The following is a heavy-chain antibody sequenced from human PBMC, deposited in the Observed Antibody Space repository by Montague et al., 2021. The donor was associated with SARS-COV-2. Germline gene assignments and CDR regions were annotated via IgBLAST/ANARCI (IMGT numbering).Heavy chain of an antibody. Sequence: SLTLSCSGSGFTFSSYTMNWVRQAPGRGLEWVSYISSSGSIIYYXDSVKGRFTISRDVAKNSLYLQMSSLRAEDTAVYYCARDREYCSSASCYDIYYGMDVWGPGTTVTVSS. J-gene: IGHJ6*02. CDR1: GFTFSSYT. D-gene: IGHD2-2*01. CDR3: ARDREYCSSASCYDIYYGMDV. CDR2: ISSSGSII. V-gene: IGHV3-48*03.